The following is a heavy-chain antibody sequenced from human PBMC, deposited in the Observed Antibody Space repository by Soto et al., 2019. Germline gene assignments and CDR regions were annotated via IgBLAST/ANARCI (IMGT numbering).Heavy chain of an antibody. CDR2: ISYDGSNK. V-gene: IGHV3-30*03. D-gene: IGHD6-6*01. CDR1: GFTFSSYG. Sequence: PGGSLRLSCAASGFTFSSYGMHWVRQAPGKGLEWVAVISYDGSNKYYADSVKGRFTISRDNSKNTLYLQMNSLRAEDTAVYYCATPGTRAARQPLYYFDYWGQGTLVTVSS. J-gene: IGHJ4*02. CDR3: ATPGTRAARQPLYYFDY.